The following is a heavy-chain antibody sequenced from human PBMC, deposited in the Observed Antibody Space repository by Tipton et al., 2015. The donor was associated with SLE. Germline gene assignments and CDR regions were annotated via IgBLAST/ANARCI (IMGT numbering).Heavy chain of an antibody. CDR2: VYSGRST. J-gene: IGHJ4*01. V-gene: IGHV3-53*05. CDR1: GFTVSNYY. Sequence: SLRLSCAASGFTVSNYYMSWVIQAQGMGPGRVSAVYSGRSTYHADSVKGRFPISRDNSKNTLYLQMNSLRAEDTAVYYCTTGSVGVPAPLYYSVYWGHGPLVTVSS. D-gene: IGHD2-2*01. CDR3: TTGSVGVPAPLYYSVY.